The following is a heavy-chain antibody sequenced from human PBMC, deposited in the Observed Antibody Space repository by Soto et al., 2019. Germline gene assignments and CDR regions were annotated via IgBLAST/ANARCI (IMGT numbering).Heavy chain of an antibody. CDR1: GGTFSSYA. V-gene: IGHV1-69*01. CDR2: TIPIFGTA. CDR3: ARERGSGSYYKVGYYYYGVDI. Sequence: QVQLVQSGAEVKKPGSSVKVSCKASGGTFSSYAISWLRQAPGQGLEWMGGTIPIFGTASYAHKFQGRVTITADESTSTAYMELSRLRTEDTAVYYCARERGSGSYYKVGYYYYGVDIWGQGTTVTVSS. D-gene: IGHD3-10*01. J-gene: IGHJ6*02.